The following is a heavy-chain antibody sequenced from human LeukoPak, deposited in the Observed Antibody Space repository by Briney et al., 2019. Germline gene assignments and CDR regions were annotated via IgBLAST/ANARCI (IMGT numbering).Heavy chain of an antibody. D-gene: IGHD3-22*01. Sequence: GGSLRLSCAASGFTFSSYGMHWVRQAPGKGLEWVAVIWYDGSNKYYADSVKGRFTISRDNSKNTLYLQMNSLRAEDTAVYYCARGGVSTYYYDSSGYYLPRGYFDYWGQGTLVTVSS. CDR2: IWYDGSNK. CDR1: GFTFSSYG. V-gene: IGHV3-30*19. J-gene: IGHJ4*02. CDR3: ARGGVSTYYYDSSGYYLPRGYFDY.